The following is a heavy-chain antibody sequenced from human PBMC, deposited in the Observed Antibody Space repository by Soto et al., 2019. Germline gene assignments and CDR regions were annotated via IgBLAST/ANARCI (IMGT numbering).Heavy chain of an antibody. CDR1: GGSISDNDYY. V-gene: IGHV4-39*07. Sequence: SETLSLTCTVSGGSISDNDYYWNWIRQPPGKGLEWIGTISHTGAAYYNPPLKSRVTISIDTSKNQFSLKLSSVTAADTAVYYCARAGYSYGPNLYNWFDPWGQGTLVTVSS. J-gene: IGHJ5*02. CDR2: ISHTGAA. D-gene: IGHD5-18*01. CDR3: ARAGYSYGPNLYNWFDP.